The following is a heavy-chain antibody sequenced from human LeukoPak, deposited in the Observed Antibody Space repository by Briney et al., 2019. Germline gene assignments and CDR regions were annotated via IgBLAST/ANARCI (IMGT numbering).Heavy chain of an antibody. V-gene: IGHV3-30*02. Sequence: GGSLRLSCAASGFTFSSYGMHWVRQAPGKGLVWVAFIRYDGSNKYYADSVKGRFTISRDNSKNTLYLQMNSLRAEDAAVYYCAKGGDYYYYYMDVWGKGTTVTVSS. CDR2: IRYDGSNK. J-gene: IGHJ6*03. CDR1: GFTFSSYG. D-gene: IGHD4-17*01. CDR3: AKGGDYYYYYMDV.